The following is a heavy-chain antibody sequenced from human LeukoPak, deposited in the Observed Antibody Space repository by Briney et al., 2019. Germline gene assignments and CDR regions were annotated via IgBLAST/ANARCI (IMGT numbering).Heavy chain of an antibody. J-gene: IGHJ4*02. D-gene: IGHD6-13*01. V-gene: IGHV3-23*01. CDR1: GFTFSSYA. Sequence: GGSLRLSCAASGFTFSSYAMSWVRQAPGKGLEWVSAISGSGGSTYYADSVKGRFTISRDNSKNTLYLQMNSLRAEDTAVYYCARDPAAAGGGFDYWGQGTLVTVSS. CDR3: ARDPAAAGGGFDY. CDR2: ISGSGGST.